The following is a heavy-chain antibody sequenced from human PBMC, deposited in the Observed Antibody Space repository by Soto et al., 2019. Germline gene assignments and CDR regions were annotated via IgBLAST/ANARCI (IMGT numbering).Heavy chain of an antibody. Sequence: SETLSLTCSVYGGPFSDFHWTWIRQPPVKGLEWIGEINHGGATNYNPSLKSRVTISVDTAKNQFSLKLRSVTAADTAVYYCARGMQDITMIGVVFAGARYFLDEWGQTTLVTVSS. CDR3: ARGMQDITMIGVVFAGARYFLDE. V-gene: IGHV4-34*01. CDR1: GGPFSDFH. J-gene: IGHJ4*02. CDR2: INHGGAT. D-gene: IGHD3-22*01.